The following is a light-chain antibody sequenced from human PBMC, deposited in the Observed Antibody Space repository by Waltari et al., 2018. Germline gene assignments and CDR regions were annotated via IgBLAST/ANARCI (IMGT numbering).Light chain of an antibody. CDR1: QSVLYSSNNNNY. J-gene: IGKJ1*01. V-gene: IGKV4-1*01. Sequence: DIVMTQSPDSLAVSLGERATINCKSSQSVLYSSNNNNYLAWYRQKPGQPPTLLFYWASNRASGVPDRFSGSGSGTDFTLTISSLQAEDVAVYYCQQYYTTPRTFGQGTTVEIK. CDR2: WAS. CDR3: QQYYTTPRT.